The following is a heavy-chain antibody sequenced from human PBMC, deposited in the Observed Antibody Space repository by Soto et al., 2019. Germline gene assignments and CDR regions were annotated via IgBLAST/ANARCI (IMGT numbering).Heavy chain of an antibody. D-gene: IGHD6-13*01. Sequence: QVQLVESGGGLVKPGGSLRLSCAASGFTFSDYYMSWIRQAPGKGLEYVSYITSSGSTIYYADSVKGRFTISRDNAKNSLYLQMNSLRAEDTAVYYCARDRSSSWYGRGYYYYGMDVWGQGTTVTVSS. CDR1: GFTFSDYY. CDR3: ARDRSSSWYGRGYYYYGMDV. CDR2: ITSSGSTI. V-gene: IGHV3-11*01. J-gene: IGHJ6*02.